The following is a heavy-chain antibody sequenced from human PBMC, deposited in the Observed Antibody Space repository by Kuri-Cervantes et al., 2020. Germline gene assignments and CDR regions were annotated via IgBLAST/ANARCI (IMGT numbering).Heavy chain of an antibody. J-gene: IGHJ6*02. V-gene: IGHV3-33*08. CDR1: GFTFSSYG. CDR2: IWYDGSNK. Sequence: GGSLRLSCAASGFTFSSYGMHWVRQAPGKGLEWVAVIWYDGSNKYYADSVKGRFTISRDNSKNTLYLQMNSLRAEDTAVYYCVRMGSGSYAQLHPYYYYYYGMDVWGQGTTVTVSS. CDR3: VRMGSGSYAQLHPYYYYYYGMDV. D-gene: IGHD3-10*01.